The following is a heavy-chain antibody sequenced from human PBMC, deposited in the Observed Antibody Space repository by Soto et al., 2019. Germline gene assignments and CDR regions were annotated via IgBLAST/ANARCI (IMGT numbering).Heavy chain of an antibody. V-gene: IGHV1-3*04. D-gene: IGHD1-7*01. CDR3: ARDAWKYLVYHYDS. J-gene: IGHJ4*02. CDR1: GYSFFDNA. CDR2: INTRNGNT. Sequence: QVQLVQSGAEVKKPGASVRVSCKASGYSFFDNALHWVRQAPGQRPEWMGWINTRNGNTKYSQNFQGRVTITSDTSATTSYMELSSLRSEDTDVYYCARDAWKYLVYHYDSWGQGTLVIVSS.